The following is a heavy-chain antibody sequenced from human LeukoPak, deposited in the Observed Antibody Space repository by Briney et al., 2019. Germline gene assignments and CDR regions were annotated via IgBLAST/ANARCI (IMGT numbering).Heavy chain of an antibody. V-gene: IGHV3-48*03. CDR1: EFTFSTSE. D-gene: IGHD2-21*01. J-gene: IGHJ4*02. CDR2: ISSSGGSI. CDR3: ARVVIRVIDY. Sequence: TGGSLRLSCAASEFTFSTSEMNWVRQAPGKGLEWVAYISSSGGSIYYADSVKGRFTISRDNAKNSLFLQMNSLRAEDTVIYYCARVVIRVIDYWGQGTLVTVSS.